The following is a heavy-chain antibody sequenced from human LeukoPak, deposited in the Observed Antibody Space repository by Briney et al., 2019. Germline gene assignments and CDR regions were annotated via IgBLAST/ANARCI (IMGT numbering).Heavy chain of an antibody. Sequence: SETLSLTCTVSGGSISSHYWSWIRQPPGKGLEWIGYIYYSGSTNYNPSLKSRVTISVDTSKNQFSLKLSSVTAADTVVYYCARDNGSGSYYTLDPWGQGTLVTVSS. CDR2: IYYSGST. J-gene: IGHJ5*02. V-gene: IGHV4-59*11. CDR3: ARDNGSGSYYTLDP. D-gene: IGHD3-10*01. CDR1: GGSISSHY.